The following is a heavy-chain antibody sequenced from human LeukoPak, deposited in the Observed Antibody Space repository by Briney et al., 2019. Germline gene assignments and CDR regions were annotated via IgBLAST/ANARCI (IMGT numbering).Heavy chain of an antibody. Sequence: ASVKVSCKASGYTFTGYYMHWVRQAPGQGLEWMGWINPNSGGTNYAQKFQGRVTMTRDTSISTACMELSRLRSDDTAMYYCARWLAVGASDYWGQGTLVTVSS. CDR1: GYTFTGYY. J-gene: IGHJ4*02. CDR2: INPNSGGT. CDR3: ARWLAVGASDY. D-gene: IGHD6-19*01. V-gene: IGHV1-2*02.